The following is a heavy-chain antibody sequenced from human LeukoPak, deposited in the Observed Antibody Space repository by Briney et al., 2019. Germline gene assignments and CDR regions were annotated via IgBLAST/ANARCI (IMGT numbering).Heavy chain of an antibody. D-gene: IGHD4-17*01. V-gene: IGHV3-74*01. J-gene: IGHJ3*02. Sequence: GGSLRLSCAASGFTFSSYWMHWVRQAPGKGPVWVSRINSDGSSTSYADSVKGRFTISRDNAKNTLYLQMNSLRAEDTAVYYCARESYGADDAFDIWGQGTMVTVSS. CDR1: GFTFSSYW. CDR3: ARESYGADDAFDI. CDR2: INSDGSST.